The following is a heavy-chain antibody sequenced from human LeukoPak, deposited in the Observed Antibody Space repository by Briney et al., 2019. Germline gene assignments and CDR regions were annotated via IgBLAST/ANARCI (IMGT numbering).Heavy chain of an antibody. J-gene: IGHJ6*03. CDR2: IKQDGSEK. Sequence: GGSLRLSCAASGFTFSSYWMSWVRQAPGKGLEWVANIKQDGSEKYYVDSVKGRFTISRDNAKNSLYLQMNSLRAEDTAVYYCAREELDLYYYYYYYMDVWGKGTTVTVSS. V-gene: IGHV3-7*01. CDR3: AREELDLYYYYYYYMDV. CDR1: GFTFSSYW. D-gene: IGHD1-7*01.